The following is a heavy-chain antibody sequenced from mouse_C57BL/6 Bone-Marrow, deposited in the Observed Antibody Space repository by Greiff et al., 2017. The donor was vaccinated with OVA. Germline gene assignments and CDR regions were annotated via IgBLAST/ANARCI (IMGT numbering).Heavy chain of an antibody. V-gene: IGHV5-4*03. J-gene: IGHJ3*01. D-gene: IGHD2-4*01. CDR3: ARAGIYDYAFAY. CDR2: ISDGGSYT. CDR1: GFTFSSYA. Sequence: EVKVVESGGGLVKPGGSLKLSCAASGFTFSSYAMSWVRQTPEKRLEWVATISDGGSYTYYPDNVKGRFTISRDNAKNNLYLQMSHLKSEDTAMYYCARAGIYDYAFAYWGQGTLVTVSA.